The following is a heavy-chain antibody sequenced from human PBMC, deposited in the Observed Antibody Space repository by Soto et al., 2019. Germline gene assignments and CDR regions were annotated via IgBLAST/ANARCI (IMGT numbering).Heavy chain of an antibody. CDR3: ARGDSSGWYFNWFDP. Sequence: TSETLSLTCAVYGGSFSGYYWSWIRQPPGKGLEWIGEINHSGSTNYNPSLKSRVTISVDTSKNQFSLKLSSVTAADTAVYYCARGDSSGWYFNWFDPWGQGTLGT. D-gene: IGHD6-19*01. V-gene: IGHV4-34*01. J-gene: IGHJ5*02. CDR1: GGSFSGYY. CDR2: INHSGST.